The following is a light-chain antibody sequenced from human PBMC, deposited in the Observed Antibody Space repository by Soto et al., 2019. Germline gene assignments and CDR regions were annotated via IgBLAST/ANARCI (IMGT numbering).Light chain of an antibody. CDR3: QQRFNWPWT. CDR2: GAS. V-gene: IGKV3-15*01. Sequence: ELVITQSPATLSVSPCERATLSCRSSHSVSSNLAWYQQKPGQAPRLLIYGASTRATGIPARFSGSGSGTDFTLIISSLEPEDFAVYYCQQRFNWPWTFGQGTKVDIK. CDR1: HSVSSN. J-gene: IGKJ1*01.